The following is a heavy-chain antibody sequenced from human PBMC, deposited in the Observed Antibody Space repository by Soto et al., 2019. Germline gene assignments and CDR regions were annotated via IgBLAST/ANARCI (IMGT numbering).Heavy chain of an antibody. D-gene: IGHD2-2*02. Sequence: PGDCLRISCNCSGYRFTSYCIRLVPQMPGKGLEWMGIIYPCDSDTRYSPSFQGQVTISADKSISTAYLQWSSLKASDTAMYYCARLSGCSSTSCYTHMDVWGQGTTVTVSS. CDR3: ARLSGCSSTSCYTHMDV. J-gene: IGHJ6*02. CDR2: IYPCDSDT. CDR1: GYRFTSYC. V-gene: IGHV5-51*01.